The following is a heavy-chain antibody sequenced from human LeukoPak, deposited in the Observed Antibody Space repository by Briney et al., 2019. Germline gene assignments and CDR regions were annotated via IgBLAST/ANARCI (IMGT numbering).Heavy chain of an antibody. CDR1: GGSFSGYY. Sequence: SETLSLTCAVYGGSFSGYYWSWIRQPPGKGLEWIGEINHSGSTNYNPSLKSRVTISVDTSKNQFSLKLSSVTAADTAVYYCARGGGRITIFGVVIQASGGHFDYWGQGTLVTVSS. CDR2: INHSGST. CDR3: ARGGGRITIFGVVIQASGGHFDY. D-gene: IGHD3-3*01. J-gene: IGHJ4*02. V-gene: IGHV4-34*01.